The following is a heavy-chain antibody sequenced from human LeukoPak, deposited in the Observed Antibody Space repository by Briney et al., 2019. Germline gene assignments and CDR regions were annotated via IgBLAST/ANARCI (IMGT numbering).Heavy chain of an antibody. D-gene: IGHD6-6*01. CDR2: IYTSGST. CDR3: ATSKQLVYYYMDV. V-gene: IGHV4-61*02. Sequence: SKTLSLTCTVSGGSISSGSYYWSWIRQPAGKGLEWIGRIYTSGSTDYNPSLKSRVTISVDTSKNQFSLKLSSVTAADTAVYYCATSKQLVYYYMDVWGQGTTVTISS. J-gene: IGHJ6*03. CDR1: GGSISSGSYY.